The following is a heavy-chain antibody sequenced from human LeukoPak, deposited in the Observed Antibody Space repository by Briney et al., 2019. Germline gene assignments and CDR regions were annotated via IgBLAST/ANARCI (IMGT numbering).Heavy chain of an antibody. Sequence: SSETLSLTCAVYGGSFSGYYWSWIRQPPGKGLEWIGETNHSGSTNYNPSLKSRVTISVDTSKNQFSLKLSSVTAADTAVYYCARLLGDCSGGSCPFGMDVWGQGTTVTVSS. V-gene: IGHV4-34*01. D-gene: IGHD2-15*01. CDR2: TNHSGST. CDR3: ARLLGDCSGGSCPFGMDV. J-gene: IGHJ6*02. CDR1: GGSFSGYY.